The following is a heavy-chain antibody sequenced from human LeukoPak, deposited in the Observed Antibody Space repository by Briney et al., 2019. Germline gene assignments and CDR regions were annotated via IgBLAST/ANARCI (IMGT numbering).Heavy chain of an antibody. CDR3: ARSTVAATVAFDI. CDR2: ISSSSSYI. Sequence: GGSLRLSCAASGFTFSSYTVNWVRQAPGKGLEWVSSISSSSSYIYYADSVKGRFTISRDNAKNSLYLQMNSLGAEDTAVYYCARSTVAATVAFDIWGQGTMVTVSS. D-gene: IGHD6-19*01. J-gene: IGHJ3*02. V-gene: IGHV3-21*01. CDR1: GFTFSSYT.